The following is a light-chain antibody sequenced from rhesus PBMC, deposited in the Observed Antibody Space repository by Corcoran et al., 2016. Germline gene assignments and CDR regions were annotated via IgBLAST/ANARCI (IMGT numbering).Light chain of an antibody. CDR2: KAS. V-gene: IGKV1-74*01. CDR3: QHGYGTPFT. Sequence: DIQMTQSPSSLSASVGDRVTITCRASENVNNYLNWYQQKPGKAPKLLLYKASTLQSGVPSRFSGSGCGTDYTFTISSLQPEDIATYYCQHGYGTPFTFGPGTKLDIK. CDR1: ENVNNY. J-gene: IGKJ3*01.